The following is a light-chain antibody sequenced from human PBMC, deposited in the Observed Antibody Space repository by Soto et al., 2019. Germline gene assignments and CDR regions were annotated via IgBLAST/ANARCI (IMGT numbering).Light chain of an antibody. Sequence: DSHLIHAPTSMSASVRHRVTITCRASQSISSYLKWYQQNPGTAPKLLIYAASSLQSGVPSRFSGSGSGTDFTLTISILQAEDFVTYCRQRSYSTPWTFGQGTKVDIK. J-gene: IGKJ1*01. CDR1: QSISSY. CDR2: AAS. V-gene: IGKV1-39*01. CDR3: QRSYSTPWT.